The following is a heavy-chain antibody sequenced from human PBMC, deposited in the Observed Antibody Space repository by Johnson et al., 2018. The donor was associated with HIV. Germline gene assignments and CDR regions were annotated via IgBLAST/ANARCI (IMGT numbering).Heavy chain of an antibody. V-gene: IGHV3-9*01. J-gene: IGHJ3*02. D-gene: IGHD3-16*01. CDR2: ISWNSGSI. CDR3: AKDRGSRLGLAFDI. Sequence: VQLVESGGGLVQPGGSLRLSCAASGFTFSTYDMHWVRQATGKGLVWVSGISWNSGSIGYADSVKGRFTISRDNAKNSLYLQMNRLRAEDTALYYCAKDRGSRLGLAFDIWGQGTMVTVSS. CDR1: GFTFSTYD.